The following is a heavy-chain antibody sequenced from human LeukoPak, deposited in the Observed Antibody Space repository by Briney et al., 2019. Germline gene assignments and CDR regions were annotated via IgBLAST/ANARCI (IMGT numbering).Heavy chain of an antibody. CDR1: GFTFSSYS. CDR2: ISSSSSTI. CDR3: ARELLVYDYGDYGDAFDI. Sequence: GGSLRLSCAASGFTFSSYSMNWVRQAPGKGLEWVSYISSSSSTIYYADSVKGRFTISRDNAKNSLYLQMNSLRAEDTAAYYCARELLVYDYGDYGDAFDIWGQGTMVTVSS. D-gene: IGHD4-17*01. V-gene: IGHV3-48*01. J-gene: IGHJ3*02.